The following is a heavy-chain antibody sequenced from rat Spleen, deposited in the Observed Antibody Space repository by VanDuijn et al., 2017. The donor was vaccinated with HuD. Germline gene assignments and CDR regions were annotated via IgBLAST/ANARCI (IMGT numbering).Heavy chain of an antibody. CDR2: ISDDGLST. V-gene: IGHV5-29*01. Sequence: EVQLVESGGGLVQPGRSLKLSCEASGFMFSNHAMAWVRQAPTKGLEWIATISDDGLSTYYRDSVKGRLAFSRDNAKSTLYLQMDSLRSEDTATYYCARHSGELDFDYWGQGVMVTVSS. CDR1: GFMFSNHA. D-gene: IGHD1-4*01. J-gene: IGHJ2*01. CDR3: ARHSGELDFDY.